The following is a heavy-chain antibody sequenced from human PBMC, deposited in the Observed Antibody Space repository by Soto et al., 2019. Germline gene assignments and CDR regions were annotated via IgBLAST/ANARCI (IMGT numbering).Heavy chain of an antibody. J-gene: IGHJ4*02. Sequence: EVQLVESGGGLVKPGGSLRLSCAASGFTFSRYSMNWVRQAPGKGLEWVSSISSSSSYIYYADSLKGRFTISRDNAKNSLFLQMNSLRAEDTAVYYCARGNPRDVVATFYYWGQGTLVTVSS. CDR3: ARGNPRDVVATFYY. CDR1: GFTFSRYS. CDR2: ISSSSSYI. D-gene: IGHD5-12*01. V-gene: IGHV3-21*01.